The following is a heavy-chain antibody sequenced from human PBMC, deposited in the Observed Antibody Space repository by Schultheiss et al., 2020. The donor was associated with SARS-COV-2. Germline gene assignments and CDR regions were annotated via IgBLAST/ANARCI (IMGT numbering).Heavy chain of an antibody. CDR3: ASTTTVVTHSAFDI. J-gene: IGHJ3*02. CDR2: ISSSSSYI. CDR1: GFTFSSYS. Sequence: GGSLRLSCAASGFTFSSYSMNWVRQAPGKGLEWVSSISSSSSYIYYADSVKGRFTISRDNAKNSLYLQMNSLRAEDTAVYYCASTTTVVTHSAFDIWGQGTMVTVSS. D-gene: IGHD4-23*01. V-gene: IGHV3-21*01.